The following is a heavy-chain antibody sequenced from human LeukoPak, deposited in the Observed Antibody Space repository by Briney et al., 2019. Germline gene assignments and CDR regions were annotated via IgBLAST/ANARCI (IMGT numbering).Heavy chain of an antibody. CDR3: CGSGWFAGPFGY. Sequence: SETLSLTCTVSGYSVSSGYYWGWIRQPPGKGLEWIGSMYHSGSTYYNPSLNSRVTISVDTSKNQFSLKLTSVTAADTAVYYCCGSGWFAGPFGYWGQEALVTVSS. D-gene: IGHD6-19*01. J-gene: IGHJ4*02. CDR1: GYSVSSGYY. CDR2: MYHSGST. V-gene: IGHV4-38-2*02.